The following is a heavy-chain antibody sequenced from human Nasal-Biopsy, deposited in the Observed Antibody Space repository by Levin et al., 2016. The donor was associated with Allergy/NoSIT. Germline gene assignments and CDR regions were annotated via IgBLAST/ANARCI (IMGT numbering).Heavy chain of an antibody. Sequence: GESLKISCAGSGFTFIDYTMNWVRQAPGRGLEWISSISYTSSNKYYADFVKGRFTISRDNAKNSLDLQMKSLRVDDTALYYCARGTGNRKAFDHWGQGTLVTVSS. CDR1: GFTFIDYT. CDR3: ARGTGNRKAFDH. CDR2: ISYTSSNK. V-gene: IGHV3-21*01. D-gene: IGHD1-1*01. J-gene: IGHJ4*02.